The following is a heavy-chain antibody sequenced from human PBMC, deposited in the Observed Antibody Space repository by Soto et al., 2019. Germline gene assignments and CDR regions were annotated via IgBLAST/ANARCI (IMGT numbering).Heavy chain of an antibody. CDR2: TYYRSKWYN. Sequence: PSQTLSLTCAISGDSVSSNSAAWNWIRQSPSRGLEWLGRTYYRSKWYNDYAVSVKSRITIHPDTSKNQFSLQLNSVTPEDTAVYFCARTDGSGSYYPTPFNWFDPWGQGTLVTVS. V-gene: IGHV6-1*01. CDR1: GDSVSSNSAA. CDR3: ARTDGSGSYYPTPFNWFDP. D-gene: IGHD3-10*01. J-gene: IGHJ5*02.